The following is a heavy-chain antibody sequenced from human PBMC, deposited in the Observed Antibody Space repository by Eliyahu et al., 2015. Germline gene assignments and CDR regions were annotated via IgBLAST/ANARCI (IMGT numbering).Heavy chain of an antibody. CDR1: GGSISSSSYX. V-gene: IGHV4-39*01. Sequence: QLQLQESGPGLVKPSETLSLTCTVSGGSISSSSYXWGWIRQPPGKGLEWIGSIYYSGSTYYNPSLKSRVTISVDTSKNQFSLKLSSVTAADTAVYYCARWGFSGSTVAGTPYYFDYWGQGTLVTVSS. CDR2: IYYSGST. D-gene: IGHD6-19*01. J-gene: IGHJ4*02. CDR3: ARWGFSGSTVAGTPYYFDY.